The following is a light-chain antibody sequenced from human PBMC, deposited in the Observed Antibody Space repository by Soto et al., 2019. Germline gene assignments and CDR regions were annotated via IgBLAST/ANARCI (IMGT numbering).Light chain of an antibody. CDR1: QTINNR. CDR3: QQSYSTPWT. CDR2: AAS. V-gene: IGKV1-39*01. J-gene: IGKJ1*01. Sequence: DIQMTQSPSTLSASVGDRVTIPCRASQTINNRLAWYQQKPGKAPKLLIYAASSLQSGVPSRFSGSGSGTDFTLTISSLQPEDFATYYCQQSYSTPWTFGQGTKVDIK.